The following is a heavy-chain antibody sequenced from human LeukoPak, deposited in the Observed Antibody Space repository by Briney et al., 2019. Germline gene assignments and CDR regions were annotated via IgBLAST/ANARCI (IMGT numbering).Heavy chain of an antibody. V-gene: IGHV3-49*03. CDR3: TKTRDTAMVSAS. CDR1: GFSFGDYA. J-gene: IGHJ5*02. D-gene: IGHD5-18*01. Sequence: GGSLRLSCTTSGFSFGDYAMSWFHQAPGKGLEWVGFIRSKPYGGTTEYAASAKGRFTISRDDSKSIAYLQMNSLKTEDTALYYCTKTRDTAMVSASWGQGTLITVSS. CDR2: IRSKPYGGTT.